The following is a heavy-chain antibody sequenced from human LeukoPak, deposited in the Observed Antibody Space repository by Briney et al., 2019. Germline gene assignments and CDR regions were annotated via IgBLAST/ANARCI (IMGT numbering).Heavy chain of an antibody. CDR2: IIPIFGTA. D-gene: IGHD2-15*01. V-gene: IGHV1-69*13. J-gene: IGHJ6*03. Sequence: GASVKVSCKASGGTFSSYAISWVRQAPGQGLEWMGGIIPIFGTANYAQKFQGRVTITADESTSTAYMELSSLRSEDTAVCYCAWKLGYCSGGSCYQEKNYYYYYYMDVWGKGTTVTVSS. CDR3: AWKLGYCSGGSCYQEKNYYYYYYMDV. CDR1: GGTFSSYA.